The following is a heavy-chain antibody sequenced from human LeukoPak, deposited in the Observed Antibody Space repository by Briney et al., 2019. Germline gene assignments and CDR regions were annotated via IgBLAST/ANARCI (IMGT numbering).Heavy chain of an antibody. J-gene: IGHJ3*02. Sequence: GGSLRLSCAASGSTFSSYSMNWVRQAPGKGLEWVSSISSSSSYIYYADSVKGRFTISRDNAKNSLYLQMNSLRAEDTAVYYCAREMRKPYNILTGYSSDAFDIWGQGTMVTVSS. D-gene: IGHD3-9*01. CDR1: GSTFSSYS. CDR3: AREMRKPYNILTGYSSDAFDI. V-gene: IGHV3-21*01. CDR2: ISSSSSYI.